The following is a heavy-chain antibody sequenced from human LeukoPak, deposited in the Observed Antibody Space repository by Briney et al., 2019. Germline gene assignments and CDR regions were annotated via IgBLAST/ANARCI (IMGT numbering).Heavy chain of an antibody. CDR1: GYTFTKYG. J-gene: IGHJ5*02. Sequence: WASVKVPCKASGYTFTKYGMNWVRQAPGQGLEWMGWINTNTGNPTYAQGFTGRFVFSLDTSVSTAYLEISSLKAEDTAVYYCARRSEHSGGSQPAFDPWDQGTLVTVSS. CDR3: ARRSEHSGGSQPAFDP. CDR2: INTNTGNP. V-gene: IGHV7-4-1*02. D-gene: IGHD2-15*01.